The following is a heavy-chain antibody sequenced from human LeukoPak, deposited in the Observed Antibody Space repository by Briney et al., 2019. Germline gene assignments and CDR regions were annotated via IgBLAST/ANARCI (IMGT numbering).Heavy chain of an antibody. V-gene: IGHV1-18*04. CDR3: ARNYYDILTGYYREYYFDY. CDR1: GYTFTSYG. CDR2: ISAYNGNT. Sequence: ASVKVSRKASGYTFTSYGISWVRQAPGQGLEWMGWISAYNGNTNYAQKLQGRVTMTTDTSTSTAYMELRSLRSDDTAVYYCARNYYDILTGYYREYYFDYWGQGTLVTVSS. J-gene: IGHJ4*02. D-gene: IGHD3-9*01.